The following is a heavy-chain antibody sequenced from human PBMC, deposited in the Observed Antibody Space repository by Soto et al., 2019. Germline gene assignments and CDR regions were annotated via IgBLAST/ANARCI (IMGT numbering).Heavy chain of an antibody. Sequence: QVQVVQSGAGVKKPGASVNLSCKASGFTFIGHYIHWVRQAPGQGLEWVGWINPNVGGGTVYAQKFQGRVTMNADTSTNIASMDLTSLRGDDTAVYYCAGSRTGALDYWGPGALVTVSS. CDR1: GFTFIGHY. J-gene: IGHJ4*02. V-gene: IGHV1-2*02. CDR2: INPNVGGGT. CDR3: AGSRTGALDY. D-gene: IGHD7-27*01.